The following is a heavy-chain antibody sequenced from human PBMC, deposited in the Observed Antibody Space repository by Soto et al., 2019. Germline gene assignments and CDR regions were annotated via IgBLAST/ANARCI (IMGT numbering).Heavy chain of an antibody. CDR1: GFTFSSYA. Sequence: PGGSLRLSCAASGFTFSSYAMSWVRQAPGKGLEWVSSIGDSGKRTYYADSVKGRFTISRDNSKNTLYLQMNSLRAEDTAVYYCAKDRSGLWFGELNPPYFDYWGQGTLVTVSS. V-gene: IGHV3-23*01. D-gene: IGHD3-10*01. CDR2: IGDSGKRT. CDR3: AKDRSGLWFGELNPPYFDY. J-gene: IGHJ4*02.